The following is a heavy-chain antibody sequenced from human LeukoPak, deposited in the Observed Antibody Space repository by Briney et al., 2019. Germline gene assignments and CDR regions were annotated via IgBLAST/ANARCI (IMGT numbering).Heavy chain of an antibody. CDR2: INTAADT. D-gene: IGHD6-19*01. V-gene: IGHV3-13*04. CDR1: GFAFSNYD. J-gene: IGHJ4*02. CDR3: ARISAPGTSGWYFGY. Sequence: PGGSLRLSCAASGFAFSNYDMLWVRQATGKGLEWVSAINTAADTYYPDSVKGRFTMSRDNAKNLLYLQMNSLRDEDTAMYYCARISAPGTSGWYFGYWGQGTLVTVSS.